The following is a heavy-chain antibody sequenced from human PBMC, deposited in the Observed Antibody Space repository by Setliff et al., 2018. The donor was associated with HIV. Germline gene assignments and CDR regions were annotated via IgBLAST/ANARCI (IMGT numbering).Heavy chain of an antibody. CDR2: IYPGDSDS. D-gene: IGHD6-25*01. CDR3: VRYIGAAAGYIDH. CDR1: GYSFADFW. J-gene: IGHJ4*02. Sequence: PGGSLKLSCHLSGYSFADFWIGWVRQMPGKGLEWVGFIYPGDSDSRYSPSFRGQVTISADKSTTTAYLDWARLKASDTAMYYCVRYIGAAAGYIDHWGQGTLVTVSS. V-gene: IGHV5-51*01.